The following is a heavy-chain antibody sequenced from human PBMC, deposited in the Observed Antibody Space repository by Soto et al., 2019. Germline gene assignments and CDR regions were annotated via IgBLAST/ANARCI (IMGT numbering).Heavy chain of an antibody. CDR1: VYSFTSYW. V-gene: IGHV5-51*01. CDR2: IYPGDSDT. CDR3: ARAIAYCSSTSCSYYYYGMDV. D-gene: IGHD2-2*01. J-gene: IGHJ6*02. Sequence: DSLKISCKFSVYSFTSYWIGGLRQIPGKCLEWIGIIYPGDSDTRYSPSFQGQVTISADKSISTAYLQWSSLKASDTAMYYCARAIAYCSSTSCSYYYYGMDVWGQGTTVTVSS.